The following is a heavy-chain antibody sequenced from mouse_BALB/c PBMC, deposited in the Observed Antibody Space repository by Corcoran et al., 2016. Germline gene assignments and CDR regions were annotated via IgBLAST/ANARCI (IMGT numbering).Heavy chain of an antibody. J-gene: IGHJ3*01. V-gene: IGHV1-76*01. Sequence: QVQRQQSGAERARPGASLKLSCKASGYTFTVYYLHWVKQRTGQGLEWIGEIYPGSGNTYYNEKFKGKATLTADQSSSTAYMQLSSLTSEDSAFYFCARSDGYYRGFAYWGQGTLVTVSA. CDR1: GYTFTVYY. D-gene: IGHD2-3*01. CDR3: ARSDGYYRGFAY. CDR2: IYPGSGNT.